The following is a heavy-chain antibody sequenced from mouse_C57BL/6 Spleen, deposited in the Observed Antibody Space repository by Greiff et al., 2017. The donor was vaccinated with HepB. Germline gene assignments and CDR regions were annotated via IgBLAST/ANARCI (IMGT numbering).Heavy chain of an antibody. V-gene: IGHV1-81*01. Sequence: VKLQESGAELARPGASVKLSCKASGYTFTSYGISWVKQRTGQGLEWIGEIYPRSGNTYYNEKFKGKATLTADKSSSTAYMELRSLTSEDSAVYFCARARITTVVEDFDYWGQGTTLTVSS. CDR2: IYPRSGNT. J-gene: IGHJ2*01. D-gene: IGHD1-1*01. CDR1: GYTFTSYG. CDR3: ARARITTVVEDFDY.